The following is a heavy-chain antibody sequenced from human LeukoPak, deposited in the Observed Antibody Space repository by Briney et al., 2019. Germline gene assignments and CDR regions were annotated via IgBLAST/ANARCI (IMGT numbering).Heavy chain of an antibody. J-gene: IGHJ4*02. D-gene: IGHD2-15*01. Sequence: GGSLTLSCAASGFAFSSYWMHWVRQAPGKGLVWVSRINTDGTTTVYADSVRGRFTISRDNAKNTLYLQMNSLRGEDTAVYYCVRDGHGGSGSYWGQGTLVTVSS. CDR1: GFAFSSYW. CDR3: VRDGHGGSGSY. CDR2: INTDGTTT. V-gene: IGHV3-74*01.